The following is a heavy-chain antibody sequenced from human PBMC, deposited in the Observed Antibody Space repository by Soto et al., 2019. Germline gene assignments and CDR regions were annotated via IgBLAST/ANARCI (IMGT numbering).Heavy chain of an antibody. CDR3: ARDLEDSSSLEYGMDV. D-gene: IGHD6-13*01. CDR1: GDSVSSNSAA. J-gene: IGHJ6*02. V-gene: IGHV6-1*01. CDR2: TYYRSKWYN. Sequence: PSQTLSLTCAISGDSVSSNSAAWNWIRQSPSRGFEWLGRTYYRSKWYNDYAVSVKSRITINPDTSKNQFSLQLNSVTPEDTAVYYCARDLEDSSSLEYGMDVWGQGTTVTVSS.